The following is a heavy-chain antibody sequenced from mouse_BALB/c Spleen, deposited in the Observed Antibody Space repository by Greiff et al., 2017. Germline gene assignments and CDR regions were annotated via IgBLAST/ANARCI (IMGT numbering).Heavy chain of an antibody. J-gene: IGHJ3*01. Sequence: EVQGVESGGGLVKPGGSLKLSCAASGFAFSSYDMSWVRQTPEKRLEWVAYISSGGGSTYYPDTVKGRFTISRDNAKNTLYLQMSSLKSEDTAMYYCARSITTSRFAYWGQGTLVTVSA. CDR1: GFAFSSYD. CDR2: ISSGGGST. CDR3: ARSITTSRFAY. D-gene: IGHD2-4*01. V-gene: IGHV5-12-1*01.